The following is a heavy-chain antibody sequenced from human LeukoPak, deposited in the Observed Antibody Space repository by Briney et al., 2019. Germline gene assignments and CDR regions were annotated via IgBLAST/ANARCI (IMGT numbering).Heavy chain of an antibody. Sequence: PSETLSLTCTVSGGSINNYYWSWIRQPPGKGLEWIGYIYYSGSTNYNPSLKSRVTISVDTSKNQFSLKLSSVTAADTAVYYCARWVGGHYGYNWFDPWGQGTLVTVSS. CDR2: IYYSGST. J-gene: IGHJ5*02. CDR3: ARWVGGHYGYNWFDP. CDR1: GGSINNYY. D-gene: IGHD4-17*01. V-gene: IGHV4-59*01.